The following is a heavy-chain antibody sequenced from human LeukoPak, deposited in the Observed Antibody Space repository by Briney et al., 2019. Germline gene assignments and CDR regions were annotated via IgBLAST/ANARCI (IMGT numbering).Heavy chain of an antibody. CDR1: GYTFTSHF. CDR2: INPRGGST. V-gene: IGHV1-46*01. CDR3: ASEYKYDSSGANAFDI. J-gene: IGHJ3*02. Sequence: ASVKVSCKASGYTFTSHFMHWARQAPGQGLEWMGIINPRGGSTSYTQKFQGRVTMTSDTSSSTAYMQLSSLRSAHTAVYYCASEYKYDSSGANAFDIWGQGTMVTVSS. D-gene: IGHD3-22*01.